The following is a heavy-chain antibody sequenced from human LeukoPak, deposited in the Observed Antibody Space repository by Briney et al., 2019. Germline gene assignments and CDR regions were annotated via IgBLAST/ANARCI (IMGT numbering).Heavy chain of an antibody. V-gene: IGHV3-7*01. D-gene: IGHD3-22*01. J-gene: IGHJ4*02. Sequence: AGGSLRLSCAASGFTFSRYWMSWVRQAPGKGLEWVANIKQDGSEKYYVDSVKGRFTISRDNAKNSLYLQMNSLRADDTAVYYCARLQNYFDSSGYRYYFDYWGQGTLVTVSS. CDR2: IKQDGSEK. CDR3: ARLQNYFDSSGYRYYFDY. CDR1: GFTFSRYW.